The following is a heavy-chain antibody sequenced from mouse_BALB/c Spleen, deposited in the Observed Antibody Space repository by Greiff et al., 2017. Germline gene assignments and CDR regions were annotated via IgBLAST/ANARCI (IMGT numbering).Heavy chain of an antibody. Sequence: VQLQQSGAELVRPGASVKLSCKASGYTFTSYWINWVKQRPGQGLEWIGNIYPSDSYTNYNQKFKDKATLTVDKSSSTAYMQLSSPTSEDSAVYYCTRSYYGNCDYWGQGTTLTVSS. CDR3: TRSYYGNCDY. CDR2: IYPSDSYT. J-gene: IGHJ2*01. CDR1: GYTFTSYW. D-gene: IGHD2-10*01. V-gene: IGHV1-69*02.